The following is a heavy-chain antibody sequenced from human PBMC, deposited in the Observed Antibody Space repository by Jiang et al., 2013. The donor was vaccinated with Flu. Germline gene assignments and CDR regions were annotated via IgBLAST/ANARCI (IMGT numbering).Heavy chain of an antibody. J-gene: IGHJ3*02. CDR3: ARHRSEFPDAFDI. D-gene: IGHD3-10*01. V-gene: IGHV4-39*01. CDR2: ISYTGST. CDR1: GGTISSVTYY. Sequence: TLSLTCTASGGTISSVTYYGGCIRQPPGKGLEWIGSISYTGSTYYNPSLKSRVTISVDTSKNQFSLSLSSVTAADTAVYYCARHRSEFPDAFDIWGQGTMVTVSS.